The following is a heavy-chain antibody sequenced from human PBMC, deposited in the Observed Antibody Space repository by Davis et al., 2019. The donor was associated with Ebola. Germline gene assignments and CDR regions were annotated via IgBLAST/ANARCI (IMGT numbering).Heavy chain of an antibody. D-gene: IGHD4-17*01. J-gene: IGHJ4*02. CDR2: ISSDGGIT. CDR3: VRTTYGAPEY. CDR1: GFTFSYSG. Sequence: PGGSLRLSCAASGFTFSYSGMHWVRQAPGKGLVYVSRISSDGGITSYADSVKGRFTISRDNAKSTLYLQMNSLTAEDTAVYYCVRTTYGAPEYWGQGTQVTVSS. V-gene: IGHV3-74*01.